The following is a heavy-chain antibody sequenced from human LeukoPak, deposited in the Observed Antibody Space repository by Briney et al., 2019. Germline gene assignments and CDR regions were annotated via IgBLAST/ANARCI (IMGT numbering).Heavy chain of an antibody. CDR1: GGTFSSYA. Sequence: GASVKVSCKASGGTFSSYAISWVGQAPGQGLEWMGGIIPIFGTANYAQKFQGRVTITADKSTSTAYMELSSLRSEDTAVYYSVSLIVGATTAYFDYWGQGTLVTVSS. D-gene: IGHD1-26*01. V-gene: IGHV1-69*06. CDR3: VSLIVGATTAYFDY. CDR2: IIPIFGTA. J-gene: IGHJ4*02.